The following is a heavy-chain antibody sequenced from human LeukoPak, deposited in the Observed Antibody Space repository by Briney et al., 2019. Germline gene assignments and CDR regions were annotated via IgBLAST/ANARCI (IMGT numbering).Heavy chain of an antibody. J-gene: IGHJ4*02. D-gene: IGHD3-10*01. CDR3: AMRRYYYGSGSYKEYYFDY. V-gene: IGHV3-23*01. Sequence: GGSLRLSCAASGFTFSSYAMSWVRQAPGKGLEWVSAISGSGGSTYYADSVKGRFTISRDNSKNTLYLQMNSLRAEDTAVYYCAMRRYYYGSGSYKEYYFDYWGQGTLVTVSS. CDR2: ISGSGGST. CDR1: GFTFSSYA.